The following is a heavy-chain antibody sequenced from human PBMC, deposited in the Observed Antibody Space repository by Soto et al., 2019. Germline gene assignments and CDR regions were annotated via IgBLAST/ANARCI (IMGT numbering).Heavy chain of an antibody. CDR2: ISWNSGSI. CDR3: AKDGGYCSGGSCYGGYSYGWDFDY. V-gene: IGHV3-9*01. D-gene: IGHD2-15*01. Sequence: GGSLRLSCAASGFTFDDYAMHWVRQAPGKGLEWVSGISWNSGSIGYADSVKGRFTISRDNAKNSLYLQMNSLRAEDTALYYCAKDGGYCSGGSCYGGYSYGWDFDYWGQGTLVTVSS. CDR1: GFTFDDYA. J-gene: IGHJ4*02.